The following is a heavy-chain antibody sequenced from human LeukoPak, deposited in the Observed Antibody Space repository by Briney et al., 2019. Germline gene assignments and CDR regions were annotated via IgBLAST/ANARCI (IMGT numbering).Heavy chain of an antibody. V-gene: IGHV6-1*01. J-gene: IGHJ4*02. CDR1: GDSVSSNSAA. D-gene: IGHD3-3*01. CDR2: TYYRSEWYN. Sequence: SQTLSLTCAICGDSVSSNSAAWNWIRQSPSRGLEWLGRTYYRSEWYNDYAVSVKSRITINPDTSKNQFSLQLNSVTPADTAVYSCARAADGYDAIFNYYFAYWGQGTLVTVSS. CDR3: ARAADGYDAIFNYYFAY.